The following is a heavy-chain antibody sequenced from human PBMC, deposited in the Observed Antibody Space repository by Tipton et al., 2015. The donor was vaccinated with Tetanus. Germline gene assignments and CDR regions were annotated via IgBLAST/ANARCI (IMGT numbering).Heavy chain of an antibody. D-gene: IGHD6-13*01. J-gene: IGHJ4*02. CDR2: INRDGSGK. CDR3: AKDLGYSGSWRRYYFDH. V-gene: IGHV3-7*03. Sequence: SLRLSCAASGLSLSRDTMNWVRQAPGKGLEWVANINRDGSGKYYVDSVKGRFTISRDNSNNTLFLQMSSLTVEDTAVYYCAKDLGYSGSWRRYYFDHWGQGTLVTVSS. CDR1: GLSLSRDT.